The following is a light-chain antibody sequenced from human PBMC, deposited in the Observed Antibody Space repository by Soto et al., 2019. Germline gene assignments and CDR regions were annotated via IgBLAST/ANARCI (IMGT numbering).Light chain of an antibody. Sequence: DIQMTPSPSSLSASVVAIVTINVLSSQSISSYLNWYQQKPGKAPKLLIFAASSLQSGVPSRFSGSGSGTDFTLTVSSLQPEDSATYYCQQSYTSRINCGLGTRREIK. CDR3: QQSYTSRIN. J-gene: IGKJ5*01. V-gene: IGKV1-39*01. CDR2: AAS. CDR1: QSISSY.